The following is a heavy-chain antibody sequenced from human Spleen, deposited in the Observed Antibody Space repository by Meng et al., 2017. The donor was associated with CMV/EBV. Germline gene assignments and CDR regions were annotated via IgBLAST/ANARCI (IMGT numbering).Heavy chain of an antibody. D-gene: IGHD3-10*01. V-gene: IGHV4-39*07. CDR3: AREVGYYGSESFDYFDY. CDR2: IYYSGST. CDR1: GDSINNSSYY. Sequence: QLHLQHSGPGLVQPSETLSLTCTVSGDSINNSSYYWGWIRQPPGKGLEWIGTIYYSGSTYYNPSLKSRVTISVDTSKKQFSLQLTSVTAADTAVYYCAREVGYYGSESFDYFDYWGQGALVTVSS. J-gene: IGHJ4*02.